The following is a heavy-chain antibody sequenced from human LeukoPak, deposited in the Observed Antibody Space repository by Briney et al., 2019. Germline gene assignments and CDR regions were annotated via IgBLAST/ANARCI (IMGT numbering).Heavy chain of an antibody. J-gene: IGHJ5*02. D-gene: IGHD2-15*01. CDR1: RFTFTSFV. CDR2: IGGSGITT. CDR3: ARSCFTTSGGGCSSEALNYFGP. V-gene: IGHV3-23*01. Sequence: PGGSLRLPCAASRFTFTSFVMSWVRQAPGKGLEWVSAIGGSGITTFYANSVKGRFTISRDNSKNTLFLQMNSLRAEDTAVYYCARSCFTTSGGGCSSEALNYFGPWGQGTLVTVSS.